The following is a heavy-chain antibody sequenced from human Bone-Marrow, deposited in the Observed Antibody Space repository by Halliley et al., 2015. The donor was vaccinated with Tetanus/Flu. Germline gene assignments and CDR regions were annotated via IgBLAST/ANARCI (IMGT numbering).Heavy chain of an antibody. J-gene: IGHJ4*02. Sequence: SLRLSCAASGFTFRSYAMSWVRQAPGKGLEWVSVISESGDTANYADSVKGRFIISRDNSKNTLYLQMNSLRSEDTAVYYCAKDSLRGVGPAAIGDYWGQGTLVTVSS. V-gene: IGHV3-23*01. CDR1: GFTFRSYA. D-gene: IGHD2-2*02. CDR2: ISESGDTA. CDR3: AKDSLRGVGPAAIGDY.